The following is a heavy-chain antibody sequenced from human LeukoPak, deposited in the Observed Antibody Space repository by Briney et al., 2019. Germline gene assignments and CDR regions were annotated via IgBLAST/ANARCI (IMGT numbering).Heavy chain of an antibody. CDR2: INHSGST. D-gene: IGHD3-3*02. J-gene: IGHJ1*01. CDR3: ARCESPTSTSAEYFQH. Sequence: PSETLSLTCAVYGGSFSGYYWSWIRQPPGKGLEWIGEINHSGSTNYNPSLKSRVTISVDTSKNQFSLKLSSVTAADTAVYYCARCESPTSTSAEYFQHWGQGTLVTVSS. V-gene: IGHV4-34*01. CDR1: GGSFSGYY.